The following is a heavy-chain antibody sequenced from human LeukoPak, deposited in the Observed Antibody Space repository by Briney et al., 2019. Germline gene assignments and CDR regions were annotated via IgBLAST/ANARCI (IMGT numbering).Heavy chain of an antibody. Sequence: SETLSLTCTVSGGSFSGYYWSWLRQPPGKGLEWIGYIYYSGSTNYNPSLKSRVTISVDTSKNRSSLKLSSVTAADTAVYYCARGGVAGPVDYWGQGTLVTVSS. D-gene: IGHD6-19*01. J-gene: IGHJ4*02. CDR1: GGSFSGYY. CDR2: IYYSGST. CDR3: ARGGVAGPVDY. V-gene: IGHV4-59*01.